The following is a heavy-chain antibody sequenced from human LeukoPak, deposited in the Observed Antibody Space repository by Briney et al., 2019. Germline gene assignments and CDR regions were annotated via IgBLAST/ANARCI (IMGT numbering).Heavy chain of an antibody. J-gene: IGHJ4*02. V-gene: IGHV4-59*01. CDR2: MYYSGSP. D-gene: IGHD5-12*01. CDR3: ARGVAGYGPYGY. Sequence: SETLSLTCTVSGGSISSYYWSWIRQPPGKGLEWIGYMYYSGSPNYNPSLKSRVTISGDTPKNEFSLKLSSVTAADTAVYYCARGVAGYGPYGYWGQGTLVTVSS. CDR1: GGSISSYY.